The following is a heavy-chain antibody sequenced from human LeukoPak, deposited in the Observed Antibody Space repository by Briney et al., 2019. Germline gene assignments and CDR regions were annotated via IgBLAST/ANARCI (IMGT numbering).Heavy chain of an antibody. D-gene: IGHD2-2*01. Sequence: PGGSLRLSCAASGFTFSSYGMHWVRQAPGKGLEWVAVIWYDGSNKYYADSVKGRFTISRDNSKNTLYLQMNSLRAEDTAVYYCAKEGHCSSTSCFDYWGQGTLVTVSS. V-gene: IGHV3-33*06. CDR1: GFTFSSYG. J-gene: IGHJ4*02. CDR2: IWYDGSNK. CDR3: AKEGHCSSTSCFDY.